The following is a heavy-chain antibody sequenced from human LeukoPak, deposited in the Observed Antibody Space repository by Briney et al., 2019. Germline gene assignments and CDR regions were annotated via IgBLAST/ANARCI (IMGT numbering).Heavy chain of an antibody. D-gene: IGHD4-11*01. V-gene: IGHV3-7*01. J-gene: IGHJ4*02. CDR3: ARDGMATVTTFDY. CDR1: GFTFSSYW. CDR2: IKQDGSEK. Sequence: GGFLRLSCAASGFTFSSYWMSWVRQAPGKGLEWVANIKQDGSEKYYVDSVKGRFTISRDNAKNSLYLQMNSLRAEDTAVYYCARDGMATVTTFDYWGQGTPVTVSS.